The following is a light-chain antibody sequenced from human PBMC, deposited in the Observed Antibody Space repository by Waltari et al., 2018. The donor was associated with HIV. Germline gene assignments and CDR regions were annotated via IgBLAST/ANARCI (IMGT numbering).Light chain of an antibody. V-gene: IGLV3-19*01. CDR3: NSRDSSANHLV. J-gene: IGLJ3*02. CDR1: SLKTYY. CDR2: GPN. Sequence: SSELTQDPAVSVALGQTVRITCQGDSLKTYYTSWYQQKPGQAPILVIYGPNNRPSGIPDRFSGSSSGNTASLTITGAQAEDEADYYCNSRDSSANHLVFSGGTKLTVL.